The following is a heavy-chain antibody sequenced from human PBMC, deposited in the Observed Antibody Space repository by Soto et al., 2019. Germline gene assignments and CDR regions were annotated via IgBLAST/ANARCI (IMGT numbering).Heavy chain of an antibody. D-gene: IGHD3-10*01. Sequence: QVQLVQSGAEVKRPGSSVKVSCKASGGTFNFYSINWVRQAPGLGLEWMGRVNPIVSMSNYAQRFQGRVRMPADKSTSTAYMELSGLRSEDTAIYYCATSYGSGYRAFDYWGQGALVTVSS. J-gene: IGHJ4*02. CDR1: GGTFNFYS. V-gene: IGHV1-69*04. CDR3: ATSYGSGYRAFDY. CDR2: VNPIVSMS.